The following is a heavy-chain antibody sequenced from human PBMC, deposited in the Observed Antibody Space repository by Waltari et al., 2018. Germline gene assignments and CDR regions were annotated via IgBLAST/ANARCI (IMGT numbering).Heavy chain of an antibody. V-gene: IGHV4-38-2*01. CDR1: GYSIRSGYH. J-gene: IGHJ5*02. D-gene: IGHD2-15*01. Sequence: QVQLQESGPGLVKPSETLSLTCAVSGYSIRSGYHWGWIRQPPGKGLEGIGSIYHSGSTYYNPSLKSRVTISVDTSKNQFSLKLSSVTAADTAVYYCARHKYCSGGSCYLRSWFDPWGQGTLVTVSS. CDR2: IYHSGST. CDR3: ARHKYCSGGSCYLRSWFDP.